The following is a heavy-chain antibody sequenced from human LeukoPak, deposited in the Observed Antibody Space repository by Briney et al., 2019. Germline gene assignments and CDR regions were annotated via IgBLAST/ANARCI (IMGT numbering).Heavy chain of an antibody. J-gene: IGHJ4*02. CDR1: GFTFSSYA. CDR3: ARHHRRYYFDY. D-gene: IGHD1-14*01. V-gene: IGHV3-30-3*01. Sequence: PGRSLRLSCAASGFTFSSYAMHWVRQAPGNGLEWVAVISYDGSNKYYADSVKGRFTISRDNSKNTLYLQMNSLRAEDTAVYYCARHHRRYYFDYWGQGTLVTVSS. CDR2: ISYDGSNK.